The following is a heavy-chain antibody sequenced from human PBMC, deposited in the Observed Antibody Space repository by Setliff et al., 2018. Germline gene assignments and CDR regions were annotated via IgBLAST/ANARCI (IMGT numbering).Heavy chain of an antibody. Sequence: SETLSLTCTVSGYSISSGHYWGWIRQPPGKGLEWIGSISHSGSTYYNPSLRSRVTISLDTSKNQFSQKLTSVTAADTAVYYCAGGRRYDYGWDFDYWGQGTLVTVSS. D-gene: IGHD4-17*01. CDR3: AGGRRYDYGWDFDY. J-gene: IGHJ4*02. V-gene: IGHV4-38-2*02. CDR2: ISHSGST. CDR1: GYSISSGHY.